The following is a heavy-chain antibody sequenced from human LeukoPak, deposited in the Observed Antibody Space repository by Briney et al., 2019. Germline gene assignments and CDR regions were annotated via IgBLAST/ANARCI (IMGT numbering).Heavy chain of an antibody. CDR2: INSDGSST. V-gene: IGHV3-74*01. CDR3: ANYYYDKSGYKN. J-gene: IGHJ4*02. D-gene: IGHD3-22*01. CDR1: GFTFSSYW. Sequence: PGGSLRLSCAASGFTFSSYWMHWVRQAPGKGLVWVSRINSDGSSTSYADSVKGRFTISRDNAKNTLYLQMNSLRAEDTAVFYCANYYYDKSGYKNWGQGTLVTVSS.